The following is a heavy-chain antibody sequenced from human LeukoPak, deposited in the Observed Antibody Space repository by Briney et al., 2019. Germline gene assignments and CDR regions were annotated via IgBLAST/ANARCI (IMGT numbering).Heavy chain of an antibody. Sequence: PGGSLRLSCAVSGFPFSIYEMNWVRQAPGKGLEWVSNIGSSGTTIYYADSVKGRFSISRDNAKSSLYLQMNSLRVEDTAVYYCALLAVASDFDYWGQAALVTVSS. CDR1: GFPFSIYE. D-gene: IGHD6-19*01. CDR2: IGSSGTTI. J-gene: IGHJ4*02. CDR3: ALLAVASDFDY. V-gene: IGHV3-48*03.